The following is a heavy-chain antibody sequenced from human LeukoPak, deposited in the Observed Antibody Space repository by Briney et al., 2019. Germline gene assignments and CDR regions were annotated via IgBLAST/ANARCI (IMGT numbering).Heavy chain of an antibody. CDR3: ARGARDGYNWYYFDY. Sequence: ASVKVSCKASGGTFSSYAISWVRQAPGQGLEWMGGIIPIFGTANYAQKFQGRVTITTDGSTSTAYMELSSPRSEDTAVYYCARGARDGYNWYYFDYWGQGTLVTVSS. CDR1: GGTFSSYA. CDR2: IIPIFGTA. V-gene: IGHV1-69*05. J-gene: IGHJ4*02. D-gene: IGHD5-24*01.